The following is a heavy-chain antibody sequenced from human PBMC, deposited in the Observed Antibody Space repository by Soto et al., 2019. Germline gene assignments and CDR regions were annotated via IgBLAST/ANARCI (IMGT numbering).Heavy chain of an antibody. D-gene: IGHD4-17*01. J-gene: IGHJ6*02. CDR3: ARDRSTTVTRVGMIYYYYYGMDV. CDR1: GYSFTSYY. Sequence: WSSVKVSCKASGYSFTSYYMHWVRQAPGQGLEWMGIINPSGGSTSYAQKFQGRVTMTRDTSTSTVYMELSSLRSEDTAVYYCARDRSTTVTRVGMIYYYYYGMDVWGQGTTVTVSS. CDR2: INPSGGST. V-gene: IGHV1-46*01.